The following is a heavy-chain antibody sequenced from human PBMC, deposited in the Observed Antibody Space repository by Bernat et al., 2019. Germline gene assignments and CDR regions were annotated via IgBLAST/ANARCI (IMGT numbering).Heavy chain of an antibody. V-gene: IGHV3-48*02. D-gene: IGHD3/OR15-3a*01. CDR1: GFTFSSHN. J-gene: IGHJ4*02. Sequence: EVQLVESGGGLVQPGGSLRLSCAASGFTFSSHNMNWVRQAPGKGLEWVSYISDSSSTIKYADCVKGRLTISRDNAKNSLYLQMNSLREEDTAGYYWARDPPGLEDFDYWGQGTLVTVSS. CDR3: ARDPPGLEDFDY. CDR2: ISDSSSTI.